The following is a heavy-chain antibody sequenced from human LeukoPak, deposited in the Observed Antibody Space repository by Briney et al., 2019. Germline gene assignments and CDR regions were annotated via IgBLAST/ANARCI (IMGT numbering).Heavy chain of an antibody. CDR1: GFTFSSYG. Sequence: GGSLRLSCAASGFTFSSYGMHWVRQAPGKGLEWVAFIRYDGSNKYYADSVKGRFTISRDNSKNTLYLQMNSLRAEDTAVYYCARHRERFLEWLSTSYYYYYMDVWGIGTTVTVSS. V-gene: IGHV3-30*02. CDR2: IRYDGSNK. J-gene: IGHJ6*03. D-gene: IGHD3-3*01. CDR3: ARHRERFLEWLSTSYYYYYMDV.